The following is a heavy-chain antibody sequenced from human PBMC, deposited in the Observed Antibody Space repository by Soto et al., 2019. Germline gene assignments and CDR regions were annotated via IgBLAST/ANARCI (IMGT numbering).Heavy chain of an antibody. CDR3: AGEAQLLGFWSGYYPNWFDP. D-gene: IGHD3-3*01. J-gene: IGHJ5*02. V-gene: IGHV4-59*01. Sequence: SETLSLTCTVSGGSISSYYWSWIRQPPGKGLEWIGYIYYSGSTNYNPSLKSRVTISVDTSKNQFSLKLSSVTAADTAVYYCAGEAQLLGFWSGYYPNWFDPWGQGTLVTVSS. CDR1: GGSISSYY. CDR2: IYYSGST.